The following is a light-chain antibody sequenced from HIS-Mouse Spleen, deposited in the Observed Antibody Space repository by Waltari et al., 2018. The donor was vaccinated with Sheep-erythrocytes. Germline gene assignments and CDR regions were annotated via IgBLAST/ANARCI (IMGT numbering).Light chain of an antibody. Sequence: SYELTQPPPVSVSPGQTASITCPGDHLGDKYACWYQQKPGQSPVLVIYQDSKRPSGIPERFSGSNSGNTATLTISGTQAMDEADYYCQAWDSSHVVFGGGTKLTVL. J-gene: IGLJ2*01. CDR2: QDS. CDR1: HLGDKY. V-gene: IGLV3-1*01. CDR3: QAWDSSHVV.